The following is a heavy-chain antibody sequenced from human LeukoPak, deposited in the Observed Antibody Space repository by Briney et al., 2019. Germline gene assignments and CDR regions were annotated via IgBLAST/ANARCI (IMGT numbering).Heavy chain of an antibody. J-gene: IGHJ6*03. CDR1: GYTFTSYD. Sequence: ASVRVSCKASGYTFTSYDINWVRQATGQGLEWMGWMNPNSGNTGYAQKFQGRVTMTRNTSISTAYMELSSLRSEDTAVYYCARDYGDYYYYYMDVWGKGTTVTASS. CDR3: ARDYGDYYYYYMDV. D-gene: IGHD4-17*01. V-gene: IGHV1-8*01. CDR2: MNPNSGNT.